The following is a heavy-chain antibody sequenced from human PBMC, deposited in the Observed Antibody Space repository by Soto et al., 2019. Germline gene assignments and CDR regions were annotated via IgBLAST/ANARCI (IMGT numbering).Heavy chain of an antibody. Sequence: EVQLLESGGGLVQPGGSLRLSCAASGFAFSSYAMTWVRQAPGKGLQWVSLISDSGGTTFYADSVKGRFTISRDNSKNTVYLQMNSLRAEDTAVYYCAKDRSPSRYGYFDLWGRGTLVTVSS. D-gene: IGHD3-16*02. CDR1: GFAFSSYA. J-gene: IGHJ2*01. CDR2: ISDSGGTT. CDR3: AKDRSPSRYGYFDL. V-gene: IGHV3-23*01.